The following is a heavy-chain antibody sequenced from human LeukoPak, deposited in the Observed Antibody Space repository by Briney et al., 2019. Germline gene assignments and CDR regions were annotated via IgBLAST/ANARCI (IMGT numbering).Heavy chain of an antibody. D-gene: IGHD2-15*01. CDR1: GFTFSSYG. J-gene: IGHJ4*02. Sequence: GGSLRLSCAASGFTFSSYGTHWVRQAPGKGLEWVAVISYDGSNKYYADSVKGRFTIFRDNSKNTLYLQMNSLRAEDTAVYYCAKGQIKYCSGGSCNIIDYWGQGTLVTVSS. V-gene: IGHV3-30*18. CDR3: AKGQIKYCSGGSCNIIDY. CDR2: ISYDGSNK.